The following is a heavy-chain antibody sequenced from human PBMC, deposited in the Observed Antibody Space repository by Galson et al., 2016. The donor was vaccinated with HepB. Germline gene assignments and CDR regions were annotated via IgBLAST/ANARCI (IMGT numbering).Heavy chain of an antibody. D-gene: IGHD3-16*01. CDR3: GKHGGFDY. Sequence: SLRLSCAASGFSFSDYHMSWIRQAPGKGLEWISYISRDSRYTKYADSVKGRFTIARDNSKNTLYLYMNSLRAGDTAVYYCGKHGGFDYWGQGALVTVSS. V-gene: IGHV3-11*03. CDR2: ISRDSRYT. J-gene: IGHJ4*02. CDR1: GFSFSDYH.